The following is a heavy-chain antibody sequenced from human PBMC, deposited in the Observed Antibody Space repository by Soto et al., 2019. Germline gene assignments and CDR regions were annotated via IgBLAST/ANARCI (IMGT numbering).Heavy chain of an antibody. J-gene: IGHJ4*02. D-gene: IGHD5-12*01. CDR1: GCSISTYY. V-gene: IGHV4-59*01. CDR2: IFYSGST. Sequence: SETLSLTCTVSGCSISTYYWSWIRQPPGKGLEWIGCIFYSGSTNYIPSLKSRVTLSVDTSKNQFSLKLNSVTAADTAVYYCARAGAYTGYEXDSWGQGTLVTVS. CDR3: ARAGAYTGYEXDS.